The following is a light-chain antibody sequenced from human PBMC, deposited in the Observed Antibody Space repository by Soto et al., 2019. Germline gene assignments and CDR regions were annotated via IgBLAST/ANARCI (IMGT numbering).Light chain of an antibody. V-gene: IGLV2-14*03. Sequence: QAVVTQPASVSGSPGQSITISCTGTSGDVGNSNFVCWYQQHPGKAPKLMLYDVSYRPSGVSNRFSGSKSGNTASLTISGLQAEDEADYYCSSYTGSHVIFGGGTKLTVL. CDR1: SGDVGNSNF. CDR2: DVS. J-gene: IGLJ2*01. CDR3: SSYTGSHVI.